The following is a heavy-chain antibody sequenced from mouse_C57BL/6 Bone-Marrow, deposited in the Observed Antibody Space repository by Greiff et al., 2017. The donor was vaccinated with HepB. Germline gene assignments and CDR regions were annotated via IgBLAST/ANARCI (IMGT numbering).Heavy chain of an antibody. CDR2: IRNKANNHAT. D-gene: IGHD2-12*01. Sequence: EVKLMESGGGLVQPGGSMKLSCAASGFTFSDAWMDWVRQSPEKGLEWVAEIRNKANNHATYYAESVKGRFTISRDDSKSSVYLQMNSLRAEDTGIYYCTRLYPKRAYYFDYWGQGTTLTVSS. V-gene: IGHV6-6*01. CDR3: TRLYPKRAYYFDY. J-gene: IGHJ2*01. CDR1: GFTFSDAW.